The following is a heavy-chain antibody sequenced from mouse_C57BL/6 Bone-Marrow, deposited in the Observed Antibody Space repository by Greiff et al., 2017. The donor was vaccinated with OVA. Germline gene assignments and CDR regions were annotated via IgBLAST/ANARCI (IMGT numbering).Heavy chain of an antibody. CDR1: GYTFTDYY. D-gene: IGHD1-1*01. CDR3: ARGDYYGSSHWYFDV. J-gene: IGHJ1*03. Sequence: VQLQQSGPELVKPGASVKISCKASGYTFTDYYMNWVKQSHGKSLEWIGDINPNNGGTSYNQKFKGKATSTVDKSSSTAYMELRSLTSEDSAVYYCARGDYYGSSHWYFDVWGTGTTVTVSS. CDR2: INPNNGGT. V-gene: IGHV1-26*01.